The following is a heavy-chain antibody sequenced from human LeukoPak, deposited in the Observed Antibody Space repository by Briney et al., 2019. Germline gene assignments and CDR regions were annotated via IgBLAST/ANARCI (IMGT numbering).Heavy chain of an antibody. Sequence: GGSPRLSCATSGFTFSSYNMNWVRQAPGKGLEWVSGINWNGGSTGYADSVKGRFTISRDNAKNSLYLQMNSLRAEDTALYYCARDRVVVAANDAFDIWGQGTMVPVSS. CDR2: INWNGGST. CDR3: ARDRVVVAANDAFDI. CDR1: GFTFSSYN. V-gene: IGHV3-20*04. J-gene: IGHJ3*02. D-gene: IGHD2-15*01.